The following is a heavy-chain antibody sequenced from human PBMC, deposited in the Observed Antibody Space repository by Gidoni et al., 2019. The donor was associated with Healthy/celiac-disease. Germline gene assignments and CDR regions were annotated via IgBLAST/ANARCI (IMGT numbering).Heavy chain of an antibody. V-gene: IGHV3-74*01. Sequence: EVQLVESGGGLVQPGGSLRLSGAASGFTFSSYWMHWVRQAPGKGLVWVARINGEGSSTSYADSVKGRFTISRYNAKNTLYLQMNSLRAEDTAVYYCATTVKYWYFDLWGRGTLVTVSS. CDR2: INGEGSST. J-gene: IGHJ2*01. CDR3: ATTVKYWYFDL. D-gene: IGHD1-1*01. CDR1: GFTFSSYW.